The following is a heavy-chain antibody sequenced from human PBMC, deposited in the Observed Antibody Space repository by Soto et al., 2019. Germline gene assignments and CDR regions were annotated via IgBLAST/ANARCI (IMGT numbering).Heavy chain of an antibody. CDR2: IIPILGIA. CDR3: ARDQEPHP. CDR1: GGTFSSYT. J-gene: IGHJ5*02. D-gene: IGHD1-26*01. V-gene: IGHV1-69*08. Sequence: QVQLVQSWAEVKKPGSSVKVSCKASGGTFSSYTISWVLQSPGQGLEWMGRIIPILGIANSAQKFQGRVTITADKSTSTAYMALSSLRSEDTAVYYCARDQEPHPWGQGTLVTVSS.